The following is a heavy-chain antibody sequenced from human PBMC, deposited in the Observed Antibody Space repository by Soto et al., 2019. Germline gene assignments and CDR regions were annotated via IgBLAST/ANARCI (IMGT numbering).Heavy chain of an antibody. CDR3: AREGDSYGDFWCGPTPIHYYYYGMDV. D-gene: IGHD3-3*01. CDR2: IKQDGSEK. CDR1: GFTFSSYW. Sequence: PGGSLRLSFAASGFTFSSYWMSWVRQAPGKGLEWVANIKQDGSEKYYVDSVKGRFTISRDNAKNSLYLQMNSLRAEDTAVYYRAREGDSYGDFWCGPTPIHYYYYGMDVWGQGTTVTV. V-gene: IGHV3-7*01. J-gene: IGHJ6*02.